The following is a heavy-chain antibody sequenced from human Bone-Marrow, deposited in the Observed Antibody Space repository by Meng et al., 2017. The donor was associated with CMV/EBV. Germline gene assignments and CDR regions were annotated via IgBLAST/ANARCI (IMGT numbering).Heavy chain of an antibody. CDR3: ARIDL. J-gene: IGHJ5*02. Sequence: GESLKISCAASGFTFSSYAIHWVRQAPGKGLEWVAVISYDGSNKYYADSVKGRFTISRDNSKNTLYLQMNSLRAEDTAVYYCARIDLWGQGTLVTVSS. CDR2: ISYDGSNK. CDR1: GFTFSSYA. V-gene: IGHV3-30-3*01.